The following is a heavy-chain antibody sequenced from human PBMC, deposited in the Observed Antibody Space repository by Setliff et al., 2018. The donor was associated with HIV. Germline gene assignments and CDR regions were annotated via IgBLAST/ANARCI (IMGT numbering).Heavy chain of an antibody. CDR3: ASLDGSESPYIYYYYMDV. V-gene: IGHV4-39*01. J-gene: IGHJ6*03. D-gene: IGHD3-10*01. CDR1: GGSISTSRYY. Sequence: SETLSLTCTVSGGSISTSRYYWGWIRQPPGKGLEWIGSINYRGNTYYNPSLKSRAAIYVDTSKNQIALKLSSVTAADTAVYYCASLDGSESPYIYYYYMDVWGEGTAVTVSS. CDR2: INYRGNT.